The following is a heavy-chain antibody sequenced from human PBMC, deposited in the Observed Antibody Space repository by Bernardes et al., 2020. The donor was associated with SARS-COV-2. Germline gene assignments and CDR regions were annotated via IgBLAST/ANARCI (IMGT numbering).Heavy chain of an antibody. D-gene: IGHD6-13*01. CDR3: ATGTIAAAGMDYYYYGMDV. V-gene: IGHV1-24*01. CDR1: VYTLTEFS. CDR2: FDPEDGDT. Sequence: ASVKVSCKVSVYTLTEFSMHWVRQSPGKGLEWMGSFDPEDGDTIYAQKFQGRVTMTEDTSTDTAYMELSSLRSEDTAVYYCATGTIAAAGMDYYYYGMDVWGQGTSVTVSS. J-gene: IGHJ6*02.